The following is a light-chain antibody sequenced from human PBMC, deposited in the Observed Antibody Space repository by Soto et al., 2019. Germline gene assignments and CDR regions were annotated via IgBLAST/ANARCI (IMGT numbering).Light chain of an antibody. Sequence: QPVLTQPPSVSGAPGQRVTISCTGSSSNIGAGYDVHWYQQLPGTAPKLLIYGNSNRPSGVPDRFSGSKSGTSASLAITGLQAEDEADYYCQSYDRSLSGSVFGVGTKLTVL. CDR3: QSYDRSLSGSV. CDR2: GNS. V-gene: IGLV1-40*01. J-gene: IGLJ3*02. CDR1: SSNIGAGYD.